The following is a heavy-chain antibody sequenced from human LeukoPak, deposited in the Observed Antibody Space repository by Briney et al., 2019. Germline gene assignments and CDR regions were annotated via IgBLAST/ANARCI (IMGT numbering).Heavy chain of an antibody. Sequence: GGSLRLSCAASGFTFSSYEMNWVRQAPGKGLEWVSYISSSGSTRYYADSVKGRFTISRDNAKNSLYLQMNSLRAEDTAVYYCARDRYSSSPYYYYYYMDVWGKGTTVTVSS. V-gene: IGHV3-48*03. D-gene: IGHD6-6*01. CDR2: ISSSGSTR. CDR1: GFTFSSYE. CDR3: ARDRYSSSPYYYYYYMDV. J-gene: IGHJ6*03.